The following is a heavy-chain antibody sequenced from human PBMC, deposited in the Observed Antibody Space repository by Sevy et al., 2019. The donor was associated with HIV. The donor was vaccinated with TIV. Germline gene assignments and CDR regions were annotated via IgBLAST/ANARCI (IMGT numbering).Heavy chain of an antibody. CDR1: GFPFSNFW. D-gene: IGHD4-17*01. Sequence: GGSLRLSCAASGFPFSNFWMTWVRQAPGKGLEWVANIKEDGSEKDYVDSVKGRFTISRDNSKNTLYLQMNSLRAEDTAVYYCARDLMTTSFFDYWGQGTLVTVSS. V-gene: IGHV3-7*01. CDR2: IKEDGSEK. CDR3: ARDLMTTSFFDY. J-gene: IGHJ4*02.